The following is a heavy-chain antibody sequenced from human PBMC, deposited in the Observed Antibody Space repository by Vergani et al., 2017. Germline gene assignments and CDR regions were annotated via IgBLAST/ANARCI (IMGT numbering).Heavy chain of an antibody. V-gene: IGHV3-33*08. D-gene: IGHD2-15*01. Sequence: VQLVESGGGLVQPGGSLRLSCAASGFTFSSYEMNWVRQAPGKGLEWVAVIWDDGSNKYYADSVKGRFTISRDNSKNTLYLQMNSLRAEDTAVYYCARDPRGYCSGGSCYTPIDYWGQGTLVTVSS. CDR3: ARDPRGYCSGGSCYTPIDY. CDR1: GFTFSSYE. CDR2: IWDDGSNK. J-gene: IGHJ4*02.